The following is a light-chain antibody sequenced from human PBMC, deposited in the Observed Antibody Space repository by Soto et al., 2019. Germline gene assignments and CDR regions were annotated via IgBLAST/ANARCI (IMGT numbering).Light chain of an antibody. CDR1: SSNIGNNY. CDR3: RTWDSSLSADV. J-gene: IGLJ1*01. V-gene: IGLV1-51*02. CDR2: ENN. Sequence: QSVLTQPPSVSAAPGQKVTISCSGSSSNIGNNYVSWYQQLPGAAPKLLIYENNKRPSGIPDRFSGSKSGTSATLGISGLQTGDEADYYCRTWDSSLSADVLGTGTKLTVL.